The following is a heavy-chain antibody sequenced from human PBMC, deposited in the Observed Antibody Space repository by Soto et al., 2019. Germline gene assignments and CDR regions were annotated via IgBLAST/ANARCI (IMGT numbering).Heavy chain of an antibody. V-gene: IGHV4-59*08. CDR2: IYYSGST. Sequence: SQTLSLTCTVSGGSISSYYWSWIRQPPGKGLEWIGYIYYSGSTNYNPSLKSRVTISVDTSKNQFSLKLSSVTAADTAVYYCARQYYYGSALYYYYMDVWGKGTTVTVSS. D-gene: IGHD3-10*01. CDR1: GGSISSYY. CDR3: ARQYYYGSALYYYYMDV. J-gene: IGHJ6*03.